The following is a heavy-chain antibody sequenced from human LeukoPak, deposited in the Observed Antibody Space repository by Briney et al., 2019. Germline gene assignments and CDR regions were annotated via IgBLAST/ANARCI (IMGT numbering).Heavy chain of an antibody. CDR3: ARGGPEVVTAT. Sequence: SETLSLTCTVSGYSISSGYYWGWIRQPPGKGLEWIGSIYHSGSTYYNPSLKSRVTISVDTSKNQFSLKLSSVTAADTAVYYCARGGPEVVTATWGQGTLVTVSS. CDR2: IYHSGST. J-gene: IGHJ5*02. V-gene: IGHV4-38-2*02. CDR1: GYSISSGYY. D-gene: IGHD2-21*02.